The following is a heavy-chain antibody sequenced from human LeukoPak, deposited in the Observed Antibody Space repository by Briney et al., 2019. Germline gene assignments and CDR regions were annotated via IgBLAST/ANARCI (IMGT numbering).Heavy chain of an antibody. D-gene: IGHD2-21*02. Sequence: GGSLRLSCAASEFTFSNYEMKWVRQAPGRGLEWVAYISSSGNTKYYADSVRGRFTISRDNAKNSLYLQMNSLRAEDTAVYYCVLGGLYVVVTVEKYYYGMDVWGKGTTVTVSS. V-gene: IGHV3-48*03. J-gene: IGHJ6*04. CDR1: EFTFSNYE. CDR3: VLGGLYVVVTVEKYYYGMDV. CDR2: ISSSGNTK.